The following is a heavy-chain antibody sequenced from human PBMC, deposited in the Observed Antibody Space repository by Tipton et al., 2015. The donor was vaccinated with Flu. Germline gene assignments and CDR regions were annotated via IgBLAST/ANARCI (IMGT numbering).Heavy chain of an antibody. CDR3: AKVNEGWFGELYWFDP. J-gene: IGHJ5*02. CDR1: GGSISSYY. D-gene: IGHD3-10*01. V-gene: IGHV4-4*07. CDR2: IYTSGST. Sequence: TLSLTCTVSGGSISSYYWSWIRKPAGKGLEWIGRIYTSGSTNYNPSLKSRVTMSVDTSKNQFSLKLSYVTAADTAVYYCAKVNEGWFGELYWFDPWGQGTLVTVSS.